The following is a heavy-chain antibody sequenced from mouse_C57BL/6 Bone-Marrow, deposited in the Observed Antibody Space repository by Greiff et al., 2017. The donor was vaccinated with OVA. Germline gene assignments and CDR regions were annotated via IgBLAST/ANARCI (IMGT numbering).Heavy chain of an antibody. CDR1: GYTFTNYW. CDR3: ARYITTVWYFDV. Sequence: VQLQQSGAELVRPGTSVKMSCKASGYTFTNYWIGWAKQRPGHGLEWIGDIYPGGGYTNYNEKFKGKATLTADKSSSTAYMQFSSLTSDDSAIYYCARYITTVWYFDVWGTGTTVTVSS. CDR2: IYPGGGYT. D-gene: IGHD1-1*01. J-gene: IGHJ1*03. V-gene: IGHV1-63*01.